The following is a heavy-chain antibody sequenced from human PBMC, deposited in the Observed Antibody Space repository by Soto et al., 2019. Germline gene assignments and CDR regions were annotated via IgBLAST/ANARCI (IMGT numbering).Heavy chain of an antibody. CDR3: ATQMDYNILTGYRPFDY. V-gene: IGHV3-21*01. CDR1: VFTCSSYR. J-gene: IGHJ4*02. CDR2: ISSGNSYI. D-gene: IGHD3-9*01. Sequence: GALRVSGAVSVFTCSSYRMNWVRQAPGKGLEWVSSISSGNSYIYYADSVRGRFTVSRDNAKSSLYLQMNSLRAEDTAVYYCATQMDYNILTGYRPFDYWGQGTLVTVSS.